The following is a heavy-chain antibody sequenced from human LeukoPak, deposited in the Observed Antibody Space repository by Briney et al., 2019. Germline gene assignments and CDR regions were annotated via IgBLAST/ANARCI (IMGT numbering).Heavy chain of an antibody. D-gene: IGHD3-16*01. V-gene: IGHV1-46*01. CDR1: GYTFTSYY. CDR2: INPSGGST. Sequence: ASVKVSCKASGYTFTSYYMHWVRQAPGQGLERMGIINPSGGSTSYAQKFQGRVTMTRDTSTSTVYMELSSLRSEDTAVYYCARARGAPDAFDIWGQGTMVTVSS. J-gene: IGHJ3*02. CDR3: ARARGAPDAFDI.